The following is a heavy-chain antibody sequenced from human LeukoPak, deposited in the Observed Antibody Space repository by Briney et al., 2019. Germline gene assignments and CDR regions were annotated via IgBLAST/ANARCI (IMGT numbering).Heavy chain of an antibody. CDR1: GFTVSSNY. J-gene: IGHJ3*02. CDR3: ARGQGYSSFDI. CDR2: IYSGGST. Sequence: GGSLRLSCAASGFTVSSNYMSWVRQAPGKGLEWVSVIYSGGSTYYADSVKGRFTISRDNSKDTLYLQMNSLRAEDTAVYYCARGQGYSSFDIWGQGTMVTVSS. D-gene: IGHD6-13*01. V-gene: IGHV3-53*01.